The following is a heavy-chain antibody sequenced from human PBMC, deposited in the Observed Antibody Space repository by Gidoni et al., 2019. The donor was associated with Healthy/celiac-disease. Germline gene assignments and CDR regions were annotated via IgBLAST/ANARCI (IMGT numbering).Heavy chain of an antibody. J-gene: IGHJ6*02. CDR1: GGTFSSYA. V-gene: IGHV1-69*01. CDR3: ASPSGGITIFGVVPPGGYYYYYYGMDV. D-gene: IGHD3-3*01. Sequence: QVQLVQSGAEVKKPGSSVKVSCKASGGTFSSYAISWVRQAPGQGLEWMGGIIPIFGTANYEQKFQGRVTITADESTSTAYMELSSLRSEDTAVYYCASPSGGITIFGVVPPGGYYYYYYGMDVWGQGTTVTVSS. CDR2: IIPIFGTA.